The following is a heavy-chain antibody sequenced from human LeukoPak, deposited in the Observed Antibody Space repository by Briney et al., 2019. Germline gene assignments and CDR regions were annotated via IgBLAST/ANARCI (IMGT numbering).Heavy chain of an antibody. CDR3: ARSMVRGVISLGY. J-gene: IGHJ4*02. CDR2: IYYSGST. Sequence: PSETLSLTCTVSGGSISSGGYYWSWIRQHPGKGLEWIGYIYYSGSTYYNPSLNSRVTISVDTSKNQFSLKLSSVTAADTAVYYCARSMVRGVISLGYWGQGTLVTVSS. V-gene: IGHV4-31*03. D-gene: IGHD3-10*01. CDR1: GGSISSGGYY.